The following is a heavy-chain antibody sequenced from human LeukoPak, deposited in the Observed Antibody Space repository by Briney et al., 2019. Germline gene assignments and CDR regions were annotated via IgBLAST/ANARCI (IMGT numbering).Heavy chain of an antibody. Sequence: SQTLSLTCTVSGGSIISGGDYWTWIRQPPGKGLEWIGYIYNGGSTNYNPSLKSRVTISIDTSKNQFSLKLSSVTAADTAVYYCARDRASGIVVVPRYFDLWGRATMVTVCS. D-gene: IGHD3-22*01. V-gene: IGHV4-31*03. J-gene: IGHJ2*01. CDR1: GGSIISGGDY. CDR3: ARDRASGIVVVPRYFDL. CDR2: IYNGGST.